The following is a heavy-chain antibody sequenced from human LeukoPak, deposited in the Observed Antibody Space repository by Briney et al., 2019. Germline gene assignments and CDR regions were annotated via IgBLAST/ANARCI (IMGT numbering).Heavy chain of an antibody. D-gene: IGHD3-10*01. CDR1: GFTFSSYA. V-gene: IGHV3-23*01. J-gene: IGHJ6*02. CDR2: ISGSGGST. Sequence: GGSLRPFCAASGFTFSSYAMSWVRQAPGRGLEWVSAISGSGGSTYYADSVKGRFTISRDNSKNTLYLQMNSLRAEDTAVYYCAKYLGYYGSGSYYHLYGMDVWGQGTTVTVSS. CDR3: AKYLGYYGSGSYYHLYGMDV.